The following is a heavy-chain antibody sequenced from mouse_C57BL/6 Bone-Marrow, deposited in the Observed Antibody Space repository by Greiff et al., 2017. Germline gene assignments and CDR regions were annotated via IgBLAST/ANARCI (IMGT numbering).Heavy chain of an antibody. CDR2: IYPGDGDT. V-gene: IGHV1-80*01. D-gene: IGHD1-1*01. CDR3: ARSDYDGSRAWFAY. Sequence: VQLQQSGAELVKPGASVKISCKASGYAFSSYGMNWVKQRPGKGLEWIGQIYPGDGDTNYNGKFKGKATLTADKSSSTAYMQLSSLTSEDSAVYFCARSDYDGSRAWFAYWGQGTLVTVSA. J-gene: IGHJ3*01. CDR1: GYAFSSYG.